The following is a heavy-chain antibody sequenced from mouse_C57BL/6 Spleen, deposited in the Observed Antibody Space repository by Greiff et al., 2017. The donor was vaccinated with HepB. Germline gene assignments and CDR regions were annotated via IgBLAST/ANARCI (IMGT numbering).Heavy chain of an antibody. J-gene: IGHJ3*01. V-gene: IGHV1-80*01. CDR3: ARSDVNLFAY. CDR2: IYPGDGDT. Sequence: VQLKESGAELVKPGASVKISCKASGYAFSSYWMNWVKQRPGKGLEWIGQIYPGDGDTNYNGKFKGKATLTADKSSSTAYMQLSSLTSEDSAVYFCARSDVNLFAYWGQGTLVTVSA. CDR1: GYAFSSYW.